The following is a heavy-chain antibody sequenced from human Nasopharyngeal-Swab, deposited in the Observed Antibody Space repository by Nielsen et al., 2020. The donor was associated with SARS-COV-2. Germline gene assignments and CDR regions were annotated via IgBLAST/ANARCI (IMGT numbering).Heavy chain of an antibody. Sequence: GGSLRLSCAASAFTFGNYYMTWIRQAPGKGLERVSYISGTGDTVYYADSVKGRFTISRDNAKNSLYLQMNSLRAEDTAVYYCARAGLSSWHFDYWGQGTLVTVSS. D-gene: IGHD6-13*01. CDR2: ISGTGDTV. J-gene: IGHJ4*02. CDR3: ARAGLSSWHFDY. CDR1: AFTFGNYY. V-gene: IGHV3-11*04.